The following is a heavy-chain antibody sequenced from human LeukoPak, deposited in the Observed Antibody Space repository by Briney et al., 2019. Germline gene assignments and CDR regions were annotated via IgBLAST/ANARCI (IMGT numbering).Heavy chain of an antibody. CDR3: TTDIRYCSSTSCYSNDY. V-gene: IGHV3-15*01. D-gene: IGHD2-2*02. CDR2: IKSRTDGGTT. J-gene: IGHJ4*02. Sequence: PGGSLRLSCAASGLTFSNAWMSWVRQAPGKGLEWVGRIKSRTDGGTTDYAAPVKGRFTISRDDSKNTLYLQMNSLKTEDTAVYYCTTDIRYCSSTSCYSNDYWGQGTLVTVSS. CDR1: GLTFSNAW.